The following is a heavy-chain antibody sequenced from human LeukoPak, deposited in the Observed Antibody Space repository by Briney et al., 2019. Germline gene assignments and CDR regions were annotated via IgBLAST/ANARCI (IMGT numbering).Heavy chain of an antibody. D-gene: IGHD3-3*01. CDR3: ARGYYDFWSGSGQPSWFDP. V-gene: IGHV3-48*03. J-gene: IGHJ5*02. CDR1: GFTFSSYE. Sequence: GSLRLSCAASGFTFSSYEMNWVRQAPGKGLEWVSYISSSGSTIYYADSVKGRFTISRDNAKNSLYLQMNSLRAEDTAVYYCARGYYDFWSGSGQPSWFDPWGQGTLVTVSS. CDR2: ISSSGSTI.